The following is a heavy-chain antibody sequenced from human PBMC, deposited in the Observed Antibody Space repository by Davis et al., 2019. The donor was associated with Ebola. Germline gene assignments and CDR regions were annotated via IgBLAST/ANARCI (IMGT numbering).Heavy chain of an antibody. CDR1: GGSMCSGNCC. Sequence: MPSETLSLTCAVSGGSMCSGNCCWSWIRQPPGKGLEWIGNIDQSDSTYYNPSLKSRVTMSVDRSKNQFSLKLSSVTAADTAVYYCARRLYNLNDGFDYWGQGTQVTVSS. V-gene: IGHV4-30-2*01. J-gene: IGHJ4*02. CDR2: IDQSDST. CDR3: ARRLYNLNDGFDY. D-gene: IGHD1-1*01.